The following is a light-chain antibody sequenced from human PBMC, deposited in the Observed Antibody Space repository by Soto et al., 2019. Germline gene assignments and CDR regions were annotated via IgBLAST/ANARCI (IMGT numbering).Light chain of an antibody. CDR2: KIS. CDR3: QQYNSFWT. V-gene: IGKV2D-30*01. CDR1: QRLVYSDGNTY. Sequence: VVMTQSPLSLPVTLGQPASISCRPSQRLVYSDGNTYLNWYQQKPGRAPTLLIYKISTLQNGVPSRFSGSESGTEFTLTISSLQPDDFATYYCQQYNSFWTFGQGTKV. J-gene: IGKJ1*01.